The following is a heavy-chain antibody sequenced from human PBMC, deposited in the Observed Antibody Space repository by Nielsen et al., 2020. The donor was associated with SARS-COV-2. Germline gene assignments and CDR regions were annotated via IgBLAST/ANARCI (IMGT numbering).Heavy chain of an antibody. CDR1: GYSLTEKS. Sequence: ASVKVSCKVSGYSLTEKSMHWVRQAPGKGLEWMGSFDPEDGEIIYAQKFEGRVTMTEDTSTDTAYMELRSLRSEDTAVYYCATSDFTIIPLFWGQGTAVTVSS. CDR3: ATSDFTIIPLF. D-gene: IGHD3-3*01. CDR2: FDPEDGEI. V-gene: IGHV1-24*01. J-gene: IGHJ6*02.